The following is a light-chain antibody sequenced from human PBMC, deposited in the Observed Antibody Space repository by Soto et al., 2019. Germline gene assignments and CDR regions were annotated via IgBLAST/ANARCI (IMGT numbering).Light chain of an antibody. J-gene: IGKJ4*01. CDR3: QKYNSAPLT. V-gene: IGKV1-39*01. CDR2: DAS. Sequence: DIQMTQSPSSLSASVGDTVTVSCRASQNIGTYLNWYQQKSGKPPKVLISDASSLQSGVPSRFSGSASGTDFTLTISSLQPEDVATYYCQKYNSAPLTFGGGTKV. CDR1: QNIGTY.